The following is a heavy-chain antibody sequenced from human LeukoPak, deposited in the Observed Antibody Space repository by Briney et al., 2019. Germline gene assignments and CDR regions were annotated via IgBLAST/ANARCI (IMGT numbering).Heavy chain of an antibody. CDR3: ARDPPG. J-gene: IGHJ4*02. Sequence: GGSLRLSCAASGFTFSSYGMHWVRQAPGKGLEWVAVISYDGSNKYYADSVKGRFTISRDNSKNTLYLQMNSLRAEHTAVYYCARDPPGWGQGTLVTVSS. D-gene: IGHD3-10*01. CDR1: GFTFSSYG. CDR2: ISYDGSNK. V-gene: IGHV3-30*03.